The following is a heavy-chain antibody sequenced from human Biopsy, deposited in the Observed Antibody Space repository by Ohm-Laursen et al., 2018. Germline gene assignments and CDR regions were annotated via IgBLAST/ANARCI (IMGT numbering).Heavy chain of an antibody. D-gene: IGHD2-2*01. CDR1: GYTFTAYG. CDR3: ARDYQPYLVTIHYYYYGMDV. J-gene: IGHJ6*02. V-gene: IGHV1-18*04. CDR2: ISTYNDDT. Sequence: ASVKVSCKTSGYTFTAYGISWVRQAPGQGLEWMGWISTYNDDTNIAQKFQGRVSMTTDTSTRTAYMELRSLRSGDTAIYFCARDYQPYLVTIHYYYYGMDVWGQGTTVTVSS.